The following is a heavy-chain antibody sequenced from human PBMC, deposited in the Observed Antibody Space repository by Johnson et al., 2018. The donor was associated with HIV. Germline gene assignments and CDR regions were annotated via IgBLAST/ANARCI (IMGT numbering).Heavy chain of an antibody. Sequence: VLLVESGGGVVQPRRSLRLSCAASGFTVSSNYMSWVRQAPGKGLEGVSVIYRGGSTYYADSVKGRFTISRDNSKNTLYLQMNSLRAEDTAVYYCARVRQWLVEEAFDIWGQGTMVTVSS. CDR1: GFTVSSNY. CDR2: IYRGGST. D-gene: IGHD6-19*01. CDR3: ARVRQWLVEEAFDI. V-gene: IGHV3-66*01. J-gene: IGHJ3*02.